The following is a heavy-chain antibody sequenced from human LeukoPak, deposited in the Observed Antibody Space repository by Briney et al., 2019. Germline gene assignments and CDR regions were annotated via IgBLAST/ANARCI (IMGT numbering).Heavy chain of an antibody. V-gene: IGHV3-21*01. Sequence: GGSLRLSCAASGFTFSDYFMNWVRQAPGKGLEYVSSISGSSNEIYYADSVKGRFTISRDNTKNSLYLQMNSLRAEDMAVYYCARDGGYSGFDADCWGQGTLVTVSS. CDR2: ISGSSNEI. J-gene: IGHJ4*02. D-gene: IGHD5-12*01. CDR3: ARDGGYSGFDADC. CDR1: GFTFSDYF.